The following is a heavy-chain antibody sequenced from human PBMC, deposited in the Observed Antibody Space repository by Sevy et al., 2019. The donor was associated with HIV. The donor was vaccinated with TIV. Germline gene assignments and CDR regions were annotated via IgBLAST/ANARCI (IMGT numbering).Heavy chain of an antibody. CDR3: ARGARGTLPAYYYYGMDV. D-gene: IGHD1-1*01. CDR1: LYSFSNYW. Sequence: GESLKISCKGSLYSFSNYWIGWVRQMPGKGLEWMGIIYPSDSDTRYSPSFQGQVTISADKSINTAYLQWSSLKASDTAMYYCARGARGTLPAYYYYGMDVWCQGTMVTVSS. CDR2: IYPSDSDT. V-gene: IGHV5-51*01. J-gene: IGHJ6*02.